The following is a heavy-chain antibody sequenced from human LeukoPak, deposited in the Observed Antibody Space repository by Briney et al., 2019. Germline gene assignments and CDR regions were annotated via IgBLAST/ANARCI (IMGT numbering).Heavy chain of an antibody. CDR3: VRGVGIYDSSGYFDY. CDR1: GFTYSSCA. CDR2: ISYDGSNK. V-gene: IGHV3-30-3*01. Sequence: PGRSPRLSCAASGFTYSSCAMLWVRQAPGKGLEWVATISYDGSNKYYADSVKGRFTISRDNSKNTLYLYMNSLRAEDTAVYYCVRGVGIYDSSGYFDYWGQGTLVTVSS. D-gene: IGHD3-22*01. J-gene: IGHJ4*02.